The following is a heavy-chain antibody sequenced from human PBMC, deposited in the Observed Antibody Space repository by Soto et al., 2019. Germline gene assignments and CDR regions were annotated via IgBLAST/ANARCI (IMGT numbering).Heavy chain of an antibody. V-gene: IGHV3-33*01. D-gene: IGHD3-9*01. J-gene: IGHJ4*02. Sequence: QVQLVESGGGVVQPGRSLRLSCAASGFTFSSYGMHWVRQAPGKGLEWVAVIRYDGSNKYYADSVKGRFTISRDNSKNTLYLQMNSLRAEDTAVYYCARDQERYFDWLPPLDYWGQGTLVTVSS. CDR1: GFTFSSYG. CDR2: IRYDGSNK. CDR3: ARDQERYFDWLPPLDY.